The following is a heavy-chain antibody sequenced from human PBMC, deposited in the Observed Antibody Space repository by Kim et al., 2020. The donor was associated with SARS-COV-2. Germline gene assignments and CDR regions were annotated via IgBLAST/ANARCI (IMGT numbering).Heavy chain of an antibody. Sequence: SETLSLTCTVSGGSISSSSYYWGWIRQPPGKGLEGIGSIYYSGSTYYNPSLKSRVTISVDTSKNQFSLKLSSVTAADTAVYYCAREGIAVAGPTWDWFDPWGQGTLVTVSS. CDR3: AREGIAVAGPTWDWFDP. J-gene: IGHJ5*02. D-gene: IGHD6-19*01. CDR2: IYYSGST. V-gene: IGHV4-39*02. CDR1: GGSISSSSYY.